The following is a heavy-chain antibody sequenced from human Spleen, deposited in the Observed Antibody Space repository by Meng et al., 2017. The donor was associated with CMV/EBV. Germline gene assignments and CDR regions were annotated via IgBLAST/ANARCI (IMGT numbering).Heavy chain of an antibody. V-gene: IGHV4-39*07. CDR3: ARVADSSSSDP. J-gene: IGHJ5*02. Sequence: SETLSLTCTVSGGSVSSGDYYWSWIRQPPGKGLEWIGSIYHTGSAYYNRSLKTRVLISVDTSKNQFSLNLSSVTAADTAVYYCARVADSSSSDPWGQGTLVTVSS. D-gene: IGHD6-13*01. CDR2: IYHTGSA. CDR1: GGSVSSGDYY.